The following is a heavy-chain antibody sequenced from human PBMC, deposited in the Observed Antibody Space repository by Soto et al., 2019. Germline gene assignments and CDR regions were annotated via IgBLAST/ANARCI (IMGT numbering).Heavy chain of an antibody. D-gene: IGHD3-10*01. Sequence: EVQVVESGGGLVQPGGSLRLSCAASGLTFSRAWMTWVRQAPGKGLEWIGHILSKTEGGETSHAAAVHGRFSISRDDSTDTLYLQMTSLKTEDTAMYYCGVPEDTARTATGYWGEGTLVTVSS. J-gene: IGHJ4*02. CDR1: GLTFSRAW. CDR3: GVPEDTARTATGY. CDR2: ILSKTEGGET. V-gene: IGHV3-15*01.